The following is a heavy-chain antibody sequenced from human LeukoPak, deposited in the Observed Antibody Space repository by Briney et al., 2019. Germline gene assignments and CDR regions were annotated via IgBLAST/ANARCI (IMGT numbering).Heavy chain of an antibody. J-gene: IGHJ4*02. CDR3: AKGKYQLRWEGDY. CDR1: GFTFSSYW. CDR2: INIDGSST. V-gene: IGHV3-74*01. Sequence: GGSLRLSCAASGFTFSSYWMHWVRQGPGKGLVWVSLINIDGSSTSYADSVKGRFTISRDNSKNTLYLQMNSLRAEDTAVYYCAKGKYQLRWEGDYWGQGTLVTVSS. D-gene: IGHD2-2*01.